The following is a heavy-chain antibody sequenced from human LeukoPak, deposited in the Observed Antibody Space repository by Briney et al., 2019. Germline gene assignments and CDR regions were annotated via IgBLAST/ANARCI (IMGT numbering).Heavy chain of an antibody. Sequence: GGSLTLSCAPSGFTFTYYAMHWVRQAPGKGLEWVAVISSDGSNKYYADSVKGRFTVSRDNSKNTVYPHMNSLRAEDTALYYCARGHSSSSYSRQDYWGQGALVTVSS. V-gene: IGHV3-30-3*01. CDR2: ISSDGSNK. CDR3: ARGHSSSSYSRQDY. CDR1: GFTFTYYA. J-gene: IGHJ4*02. D-gene: IGHD6-13*01.